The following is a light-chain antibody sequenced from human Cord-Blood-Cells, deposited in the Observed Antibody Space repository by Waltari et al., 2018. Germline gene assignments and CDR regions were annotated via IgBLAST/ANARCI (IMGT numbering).Light chain of an antibody. V-gene: IGKV1-9*01. CDR2: AAS. Sequence: DIQLTQSPSFLSASVGDRVTITCRASQGISSYLAWYQQKPGKAPKLLIYAASTLQSGVPSRFSGSRSGTEFTPTIISLQPEDFAADYCQQLNSYPRTFGQGTKVEIK. J-gene: IGKJ1*01. CDR3: QQLNSYPRT. CDR1: QGISSY.